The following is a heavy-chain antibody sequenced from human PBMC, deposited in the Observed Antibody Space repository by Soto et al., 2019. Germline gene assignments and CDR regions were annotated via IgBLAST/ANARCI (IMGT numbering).Heavy chain of an antibody. J-gene: IGHJ6*02. CDR3: ARAVAAAGTVYYYGMDV. Sequence: QVQLVESGGGVVQPGRSLRLSCAASGFTFSSYAMHWVRQAPGKGLEWVAVISYDGSNKYYADSVKGRFTISRDNSKNTLDRQMNSLRAEDTAVYYCARAVAAAGTVYYYGMDVWGQGTTVTVSS. D-gene: IGHD6-13*01. CDR1: GFTFSSYA. CDR2: ISYDGSNK. V-gene: IGHV3-30-3*01.